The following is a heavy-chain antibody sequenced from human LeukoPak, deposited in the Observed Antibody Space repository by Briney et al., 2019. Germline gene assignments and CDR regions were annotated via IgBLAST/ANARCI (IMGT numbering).Heavy chain of an antibody. V-gene: IGHV3-7*01. Sequence: PGGSLRLSCAASGYIFNNYWLTWVRQSPGKGLEWLASIKQDGREKKYVDSVKGRFTISRDNSKNTLYLQMDSLRAEDTAVYYCAKDRSGMGYYFDFWGQGTLVTVSS. D-gene: IGHD1-26*01. CDR3: AKDRSGMGYYFDF. J-gene: IGHJ4*02. CDR2: IKQDGREK. CDR1: GYIFNNYW.